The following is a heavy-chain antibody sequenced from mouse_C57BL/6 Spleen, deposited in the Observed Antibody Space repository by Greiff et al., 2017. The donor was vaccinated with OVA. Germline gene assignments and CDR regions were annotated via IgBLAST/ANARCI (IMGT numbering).Heavy chain of an antibody. CDR2: IDPNSGGT. V-gene: IGHV1-72*01. CDR1: GYTFTSYW. J-gene: IGHJ3*01. Sequence: QVQLQQPGAELVKPGASVKLSCKASGYTFTSYWMHWVKQRPGRGLEWIGRIDPNSGGTKYNEKFKSKATLTVDKPSSTAYMQLSSLTSEDSAVYYCARSVPLYGSSFWFAYWGQGTLVTVSA. CDR3: ARSVPLYGSSFWFAY. D-gene: IGHD1-1*01.